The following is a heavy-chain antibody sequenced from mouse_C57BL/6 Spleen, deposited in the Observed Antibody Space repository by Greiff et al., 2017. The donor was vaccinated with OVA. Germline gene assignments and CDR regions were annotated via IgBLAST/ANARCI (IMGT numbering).Heavy chain of an antibody. D-gene: IGHD1-1*01. V-gene: IGHV5-16*01. J-gene: IGHJ2*01. CDR1: GFTFSDYY. CDR3: ARDPYYYGSSYGYFDY. Sequence: VQLKESEGGLVQPGSSMKLSCTASGFTFSDYYMAWVRQVPEKGLEWVANINYDGSSTYYLDSLKSRFIISRDNAKNILYLQMSSLKSEDTATYYCARDPYYYGSSYGYFDYWGQGTTLTVSS. CDR2: INYDGSST.